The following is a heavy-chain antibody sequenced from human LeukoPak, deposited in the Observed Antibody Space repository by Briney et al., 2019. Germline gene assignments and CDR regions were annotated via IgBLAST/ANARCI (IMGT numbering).Heavy chain of an antibody. CDR2: LSPSGST. CDR3: ARDPNSAL. Sequence: SETLSLTCTVSSGSISSSYWSWIRQPAGKGLEWIGRLSPSGSTNYNPSLKSRVTMSVDTSKNQFSLELRSVTAADTAVYYCARDPNSALWGQGTLVTVSS. J-gene: IGHJ4*02. V-gene: IGHV4-4*07. D-gene: IGHD4-23*01. CDR1: SGSISSSY.